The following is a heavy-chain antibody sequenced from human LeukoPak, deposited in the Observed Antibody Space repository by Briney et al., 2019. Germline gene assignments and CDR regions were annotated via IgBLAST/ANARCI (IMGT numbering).Heavy chain of an antibody. J-gene: IGHJ4*02. CDR1: GFTFSNYA. D-gene: IGHD6-6*01. V-gene: IGHV3-23*01. CDR2: ISASGGNT. Sequence: PGGSLRLSCAASGFTFSNYAMSWVRQAPGKGLDWVSAISASGGNTYYADSVKGRFTISRDNSKNMVYLQMNSLRAEDTAVYYCAKVGGTPSSSSYFDYWGQGTLVTVSS. CDR3: AKVGGTPSSSSYFDY.